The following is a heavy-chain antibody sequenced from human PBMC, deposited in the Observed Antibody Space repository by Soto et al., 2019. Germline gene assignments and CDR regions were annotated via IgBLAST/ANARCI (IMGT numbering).Heavy chain of an antibody. CDR3: AREESSGYYVAAY. CDR2: IFYAGRT. D-gene: IGHD3-22*01. Sequence: QVQLQETGPGLVKPSQTLSLTCTVSGYSISSGGYYWSWIRQFPGRGLEWIGYIFYAGRTGYNPSLKSRISISLDSSKTQFSLRLSSVTAADTAVYFCAREESSGYYVAAYGGQGTLVTVSS. V-gene: IGHV4-31*03. J-gene: IGHJ4*02. CDR1: GYSISSGGYY.